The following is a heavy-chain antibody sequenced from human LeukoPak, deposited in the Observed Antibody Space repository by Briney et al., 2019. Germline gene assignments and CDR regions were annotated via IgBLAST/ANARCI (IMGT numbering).Heavy chain of an antibody. D-gene: IGHD3-3*01. J-gene: IGHJ5*02. CDR3: ARLRRVWSGYYTGSEFDN. V-gene: IGHV4-39*01. CDR2: IYYSGST. CDR1: GGSISSSSYC. Sequence: SETLSLTCTVSGGSISSSSYCWGWIRQPPGKGLEWIGSIYYSGSTYYNPSLKSRVTISVDTSKNQFSLKLSSVTAADTAVYYCARLRRVWSGYYTGSEFDNWGQGTLVTVSS.